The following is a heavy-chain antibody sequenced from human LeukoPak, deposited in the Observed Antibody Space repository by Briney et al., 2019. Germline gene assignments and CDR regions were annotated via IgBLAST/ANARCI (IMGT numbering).Heavy chain of an antibody. J-gene: IGHJ4*02. CDR2: ISSSVGNT. V-gene: IGHV3-23*01. CDR3: AKGGLYYDILTGLYFDY. Sequence: GGSLRLSCAASGFTFSSYEMNWVRQAPGKGLEWVSAISSSVGNTYYADSVKGRFTISRDTSKNTLYLQMNSLRAEDTAVYYCAKGGLYYDILTGLYFDYWGQGTLVTVSS. D-gene: IGHD3-9*01. CDR1: GFTFSSYE.